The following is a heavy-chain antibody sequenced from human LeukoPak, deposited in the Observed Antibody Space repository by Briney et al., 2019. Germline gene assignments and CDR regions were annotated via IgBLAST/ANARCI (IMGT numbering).Heavy chain of an antibody. CDR2: IRSTANGYAT. V-gene: IGHV3-73*01. CDR3: TGNYYGSGSYADFDY. D-gene: IGHD3-10*01. CDR1: GFTFSGSA. Sequence: GGSLRLSCAASGFTFSGSALHWVRQASGKGLEWVGRIRSTANGYATAYAASVKGRFTISRDDSKNTAYLQMDSMKTEDTAVYYCTGNYYGSGSYADFDYWGQGTLVTVSS. J-gene: IGHJ4*02.